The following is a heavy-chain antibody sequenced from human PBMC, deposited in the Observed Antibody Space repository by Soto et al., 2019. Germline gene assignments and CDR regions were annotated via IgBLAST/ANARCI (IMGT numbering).Heavy chain of an antibody. CDR3: ARGSGSYIDY. CDR1: GFTFSSYA. J-gene: IGHJ4*02. Sequence: QVQLVESGGGVVQPGRSLRLSCAASGFTFSSYAMHWVRQAPGKGLEWVAVISYDGSNKYYADSVKGRFTISRDNSKNTLYLQMNSLRAEDTAVYYCARGSGSYIDYWGQGTLVTVST. CDR2: ISYDGSNK. V-gene: IGHV3-30-3*01. D-gene: IGHD1-26*01.